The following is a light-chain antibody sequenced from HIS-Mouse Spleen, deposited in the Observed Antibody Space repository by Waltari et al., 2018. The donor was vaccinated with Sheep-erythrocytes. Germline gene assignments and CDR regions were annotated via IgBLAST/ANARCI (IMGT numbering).Light chain of an antibody. V-gene: IGLV2-8*01. CDR3: SSYAGSNNWV. J-gene: IGLJ3*02. Sequence: QSALTQPPSASGSPGQSVTISCTGTSSDVGGYYYVSLYQQHPGKAPKLIIYEVSTRPSGLPARFSGSKPGNTASLTVSGLQAEDEADYYCSSYAGSNNWVFGGGTKLTVL. CDR2: EVS. CDR1: SSDVGGYYY.